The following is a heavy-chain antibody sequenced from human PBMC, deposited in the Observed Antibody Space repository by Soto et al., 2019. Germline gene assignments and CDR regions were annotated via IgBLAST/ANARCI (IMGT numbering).Heavy chain of an antibody. CDR3: VRSNRYSSPAGWGGGFDY. CDR1: GFTFSDSG. D-gene: IGHD6-13*01. CDR2: IWSDGSDK. V-gene: IGHV3-33*01. J-gene: IGHJ4*02. Sequence: QVQLVESGGGVVQPGGSLRLSCATSGFTFSDSGMHWVRQAPGKGLEWVAVIWSDGSDKSYADSVEGRFTISRDNSKKTLYLQMNSRRAEDRAGYYCVRSNRYSSPAGWGGGFDYWGQGTLVTVSS.